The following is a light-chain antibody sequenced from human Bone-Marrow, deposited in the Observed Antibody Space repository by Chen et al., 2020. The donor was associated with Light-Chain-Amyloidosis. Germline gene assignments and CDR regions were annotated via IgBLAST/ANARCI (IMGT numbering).Light chain of an antibody. J-gene: IGLJ2*01. Sequence: SYELTQPPSVSVSPGQTARITCAGDDLPTKYAYWYQQKPGQAPVLVIHRDTERPSGISERFSDSSAGTTATLTISGVQAEDEADYHCQSADSSGTSEVIFGGGTKLTVL. CDR2: RDT. V-gene: IGLV3-25*03. CDR1: DLPTKY. CDR3: QSADSSGTSEVI.